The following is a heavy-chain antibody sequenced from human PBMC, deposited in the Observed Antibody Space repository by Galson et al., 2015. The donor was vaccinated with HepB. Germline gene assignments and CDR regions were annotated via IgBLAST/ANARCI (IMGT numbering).Heavy chain of an antibody. Sequence: ETLSLTCSVSGDSINTHNYFWAWVRQPPGKGLEWIATVYHRGDTYYNPSLKDRVVISIDTSRNQFYLKVNSVTAADTAIYYCARDRYSRNLDAEYWGQGTLVTVSA. V-gene: IGHV4-39*02. D-gene: IGHD5-12*01. CDR1: GDSINTHNYF. CDR3: ARDRYSRNLDAEY. CDR2: VYHRGDT. J-gene: IGHJ4*02.